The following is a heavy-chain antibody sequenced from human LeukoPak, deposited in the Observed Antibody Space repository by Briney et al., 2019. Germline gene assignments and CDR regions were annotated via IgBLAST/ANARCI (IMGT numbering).Heavy chain of an antibody. Sequence: GGSLRLSCAASGVTFSSYGMHWVRQAPGKGLEWVAVIWYDGSNKYYADSVKGRFTISRDNSKNTLYLQMNSLRAEDTAVYYCARVHMPYQQMFGWFDPWGQGTLVTVSS. CDR2: IWYDGSNK. J-gene: IGHJ5*02. V-gene: IGHV3-33*01. CDR1: GVTFSSYG. D-gene: IGHD3-10*02. CDR3: ARVHMPYQQMFGWFDP.